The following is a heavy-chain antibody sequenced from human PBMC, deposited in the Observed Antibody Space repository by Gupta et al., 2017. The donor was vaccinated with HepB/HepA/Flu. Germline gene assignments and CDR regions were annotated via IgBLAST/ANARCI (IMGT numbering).Heavy chain of an antibody. Sequence: QVHPVQSGGGVVQPGRYLRLDCAVSGLIFKNFAMHWVRQAPGRGLEWVAVISSDGSNTYYGDSVKGRFTISRDNSNSTLYLQMNSLTIDDSALYFCAGNYSNSAVDVWGQGTTVTVSS. V-gene: IGHV3-30*03. CDR1: GLIFKNFA. CDR2: ISSDGSNT. CDR3: AGNYSNSAVDV. J-gene: IGHJ6*02. D-gene: IGHD3-10*01.